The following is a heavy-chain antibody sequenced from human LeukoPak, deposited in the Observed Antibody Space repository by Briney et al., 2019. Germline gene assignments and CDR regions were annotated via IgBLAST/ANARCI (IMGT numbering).Heavy chain of an antibody. Sequence: GGSLRLSCAASGFTLSSFSMNWVRQAPGKGLEWISFISGSGNTIYYADSVKGRFTVSRDNAKNSVYLHMNNLREEDTCVYYCARGETAVTSSLDFWGQGTLVTVSS. V-gene: IGHV3-48*02. CDR3: ARGETAVTSSLDF. J-gene: IGHJ4*02. CDR2: ISGSGNTI. D-gene: IGHD4-17*01. CDR1: GFTLSSFS.